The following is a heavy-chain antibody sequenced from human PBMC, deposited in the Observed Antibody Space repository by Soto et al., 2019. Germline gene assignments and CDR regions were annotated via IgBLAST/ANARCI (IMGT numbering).Heavy chain of an antibody. CDR2: IIPIFGTA. CDR3: ARVWESSSSGPTWFDP. J-gene: IGHJ5*02. CDR1: GGTFSSYA. Sequence: AASVKVSCKASGGTFSSYAISWVRQAPGQGLEWMGGIIPIFGTANYAQKFQGRVTITADESTSTAYMELGSLRSEDTAVYYCARVWESSSSGPTWFDPWGQGTLVTVSS. D-gene: IGHD6-6*01. V-gene: IGHV1-69*13.